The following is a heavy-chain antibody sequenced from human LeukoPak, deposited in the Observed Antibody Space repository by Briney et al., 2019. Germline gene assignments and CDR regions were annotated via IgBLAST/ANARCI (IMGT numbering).Heavy chain of an antibody. CDR2: IKGGGSVQ. J-gene: IGHJ6*03. CDR3: VGQLLRAV. Sequence: QTGGSLRLSCTASGFPFSGYYISWVRQAPGTGLEWSANIKGGGSVQDYVDSVKGRFTISRDNAKNSLYLQMNNLRVDDTAVYYCVGQLLRAVWGKGTTVTVSS. D-gene: IGHD2-2*01. CDR1: GFPFSGYY. V-gene: IGHV3-7*01.